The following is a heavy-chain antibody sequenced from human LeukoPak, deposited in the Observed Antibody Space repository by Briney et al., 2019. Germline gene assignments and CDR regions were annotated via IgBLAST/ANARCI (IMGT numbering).Heavy chain of an antibody. Sequence: GGSLRLSCAASGFTFSSYGMHWVRQAPGKGLEWVAFIRYDGSNKYYADSVKGRFTISRDNSKNTLYLRMNSLRAEDTAVYYCAKDLGIRFLEWLLNWFDPWGQGTLVTVSS. D-gene: IGHD3-3*01. J-gene: IGHJ5*02. CDR1: GFTFSSYG. V-gene: IGHV3-30*02. CDR3: AKDLGIRFLEWLLNWFDP. CDR2: IRYDGSNK.